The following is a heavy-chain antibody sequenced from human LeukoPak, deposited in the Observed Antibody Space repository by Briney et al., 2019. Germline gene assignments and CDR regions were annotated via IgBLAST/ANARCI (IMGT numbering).Heavy chain of an antibody. CDR1: GFTFSSYW. J-gene: IGHJ4*02. CDR3: ARSYYYDSSGYLDY. Sequence: GGSLRLSCVASGFTFSSYWMTWVRQAPGKGLEWVANIKQDGSEKYYVDSVKGRFTISRDNAKNSLYLQMNSLRAEDTAVYYCARSYYYDSSGYLDYWGQGTLVTVSS. CDR2: IKQDGSEK. D-gene: IGHD3-22*01. V-gene: IGHV3-7*01.